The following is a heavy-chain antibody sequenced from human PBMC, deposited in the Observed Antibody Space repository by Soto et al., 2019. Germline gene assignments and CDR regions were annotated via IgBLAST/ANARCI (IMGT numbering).Heavy chain of an antibody. J-gene: IGHJ5*02. CDR2: VYHTGDT. V-gene: IGHV4-4*02. CDR1: GGTVASSHW. CDR3: AREIVTAGGNNYFDP. D-gene: IGHD2-21*02. Sequence: LETLSLTCVVSGGTVASSHWWSWVRQSPGRGLEWIGNVYHTGDTNFNPSLQSRVTFSVDKSNNQFSLRLTSVTAADTAVYFCAREIVTAGGNNYFDPWGPGTLVTVSS.